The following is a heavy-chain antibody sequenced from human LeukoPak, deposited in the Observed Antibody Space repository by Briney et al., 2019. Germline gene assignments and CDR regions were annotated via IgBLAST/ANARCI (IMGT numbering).Heavy chain of an antibody. CDR2: ISTSGGGT. D-gene: IGHD5-12*01. V-gene: IGHV3-23*01. Sequence: GGSLRLSCAASGFTFSNYAMSWVRQAPGMGLEWVSIISTSGGGTYYADSVKGRFTISRDNSKNTLYLQMNSLRAEDTAVYYSAKGRDGESGPVNYWGQGALVTVSS. CDR3: AKGRDGESGPVNY. CDR1: GFTFSNYA. J-gene: IGHJ4*02.